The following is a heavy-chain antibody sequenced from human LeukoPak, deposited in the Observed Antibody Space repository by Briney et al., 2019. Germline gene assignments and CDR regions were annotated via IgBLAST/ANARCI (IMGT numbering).Heavy chain of an antibody. V-gene: IGHV4-30-2*01. CDR3: ARGAPPPYYYGSGSYYKGYYYGMDV. Sequence: SETLSLTCTVSGGSISSSSYYWGWIRQPPGKGLEWIGYIYHSGSTYYNPSLKSRVTISVDRSKNQFSLKLSSVTAADTAVYYCARGAPPPYYYGSGSYYKGYYYGMDVWGQGTTVTVSS. J-gene: IGHJ6*02. CDR1: GGSISSSSYY. D-gene: IGHD3-10*01. CDR2: IYHSGST.